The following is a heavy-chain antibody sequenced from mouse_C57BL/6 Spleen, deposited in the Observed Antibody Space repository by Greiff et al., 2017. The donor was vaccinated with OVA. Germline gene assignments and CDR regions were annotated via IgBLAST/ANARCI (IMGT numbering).Heavy chain of an antibody. V-gene: IGHV3-6*01. Sequence: ESGPGLVKPSQSLSLTCSVTGYSITSGYYWNWIRQFPGNKLEWMGYISYDGSNNYNPSLKNRISITRDTSKNQFFLKLNSVTTEDTATYYCAGDYYGSSAWFAYWGQGTLVTVSA. D-gene: IGHD1-1*01. J-gene: IGHJ3*01. CDR2: ISYDGSN. CDR3: AGDYYGSSAWFAY. CDR1: GYSITSGYY.